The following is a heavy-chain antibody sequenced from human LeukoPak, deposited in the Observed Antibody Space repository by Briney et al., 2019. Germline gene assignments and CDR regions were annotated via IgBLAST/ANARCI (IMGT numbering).Heavy chain of an antibody. CDR3: AKQSGYCSDGSCYFPY. CDR1: GFTFSSYA. D-gene: IGHD2-15*01. J-gene: IGHJ4*02. CDR2: ISNNGGYT. Sequence: GGSLRLSCVASGFTFSSYAMSWVRQAPGKGLEWVSAISNNGGYTYYADSVQGRFTISRDNSKSTLCLQMNSLRAEDTAVYYCAKQSGYCSDGSCYFPYWGQGTLVTVSS. V-gene: IGHV3-23*01.